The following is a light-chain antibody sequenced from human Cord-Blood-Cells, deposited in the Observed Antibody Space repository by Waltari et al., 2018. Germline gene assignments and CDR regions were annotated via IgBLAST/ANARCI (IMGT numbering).Light chain of an antibody. Sequence: QSALTQPASVSGSPGQSITISCTGTSSDVGGYNYVSWYKQHPGKAPKLMIYDVSNRPSGVSNRFSGYKSCNTAPLTISGLQAEDEADYYCSSYTSSSTWVFGGGTKLTVL. CDR2: DVS. CDR1: SSDVGGYNY. J-gene: IGLJ3*02. V-gene: IGLV2-14*01. CDR3: SSYTSSSTWV.